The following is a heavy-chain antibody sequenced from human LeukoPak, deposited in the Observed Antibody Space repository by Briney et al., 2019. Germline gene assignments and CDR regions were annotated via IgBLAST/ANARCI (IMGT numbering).Heavy chain of an antibody. V-gene: IGHV3-48*03. D-gene: IGHD3-22*01. CDR3: ARGNYYDSSPFDY. CDR1: GFTFDDYA. J-gene: IGHJ4*02. Sequence: GGSLRLSCAASGFTFDDYAMHWVRQAPGKGLEWVSYISSSGFTIYYADSVKGRFTISRENAKNSLYLQMNSLRAEDTAVYYCARGNYYDSSPFDYWGQGTLVTVSS. CDR2: ISSSGFTI.